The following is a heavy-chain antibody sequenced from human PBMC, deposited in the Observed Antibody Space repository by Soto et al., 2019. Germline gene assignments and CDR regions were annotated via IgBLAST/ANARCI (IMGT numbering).Heavy chain of an antibody. CDR1: GFVFHTYA. CDR2: IADDSSNE. V-gene: IGHV3-30-3*01. Sequence: QVQLVDSGGGVVQPGASLTLSCAASGFVFHTYALHWVRQAPGKGLEWVAVIADDSSNEYFADSVRGRFTISRDNSRNTLSLHLNSLRADDTAVYHCARGLRFCDDPNTCYHQFDYWDQGTQVIVSS. J-gene: IGHJ4*02. CDR3: ARGLRFCDDPNTCYHQFDY. D-gene: IGHD3-16*02.